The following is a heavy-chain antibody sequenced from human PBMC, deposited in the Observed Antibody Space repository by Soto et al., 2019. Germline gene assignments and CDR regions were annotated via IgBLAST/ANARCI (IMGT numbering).Heavy chain of an antibody. D-gene: IGHD4-17*01. CDR3: AREIMTSWFDS. CDR1: GGTFGTNA. Sequence: QVQLVQSGAEVKKPGSAIKVSCKTFGGTFGTNAISGVRQAPGQGPEWMGGIRPIFGAASYAQRFKGRLSITADKSTNTAYLELSELRSEDTATYYCAREIMTSWFDSWGQGTLVTISS. J-gene: IGHJ5*01. CDR2: IRPIFGAA. V-gene: IGHV1-69*06.